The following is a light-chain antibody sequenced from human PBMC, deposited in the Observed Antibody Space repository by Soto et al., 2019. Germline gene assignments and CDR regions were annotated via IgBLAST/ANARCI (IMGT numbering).Light chain of an antibody. V-gene: IGKV1-33*01. CDR1: QDISNH. Sequence: DIQLTQSPSSLSASVGDRVTITCQASQDISNHLNWYQQKPGKAPNLLIYDASDLETGVPSRFSGGGSGTDFTLTISSLQPEDFATYYCQQLNSYPLTFGGGTKVEIK. CDR2: DAS. CDR3: QQLNSYPLT. J-gene: IGKJ4*01.